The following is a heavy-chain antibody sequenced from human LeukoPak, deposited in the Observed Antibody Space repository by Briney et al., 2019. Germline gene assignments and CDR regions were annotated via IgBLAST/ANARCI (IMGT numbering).Heavy chain of an antibody. V-gene: IGHV1-2*02. J-gene: IGHJ5*02. CDR1: GYTFTGYY. CDR2: INPNSGGT. CDR3: ARSLPGYCSSTSCYVNWFDP. Sequence: ASVKVSCKASGYTFTGYYIHWVRQAPGQGLEWMGWINPNSGGTNYAQKFQGRVTMTRDTSISTAYMELSRLRSDDTAVYYCARSLPGYCSSTSCYVNWFDPWGQGTLVTVSS. D-gene: IGHD2-2*01.